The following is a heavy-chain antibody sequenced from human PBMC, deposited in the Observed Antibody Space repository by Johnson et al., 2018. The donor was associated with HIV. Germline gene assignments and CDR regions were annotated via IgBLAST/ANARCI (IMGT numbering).Heavy chain of an antibody. CDR3: AKPQWVSSGAFDI. J-gene: IGHJ3*02. Sequence: QVQLVESGGGVVQPGRSLRLSCAASGFTFSSYGMHWVRQAPGKGLEWLAVISYDGSNKYFAVSVTGRFSISRDNSKNTLYLQMNSLTAEDTAVYYCAKPQWVSSGAFDIWGQGTMVTVSS. CDR1: GFTFSSYG. D-gene: IGHD3-3*01. CDR2: ISYDGSNK. V-gene: IGHV3-30*18.